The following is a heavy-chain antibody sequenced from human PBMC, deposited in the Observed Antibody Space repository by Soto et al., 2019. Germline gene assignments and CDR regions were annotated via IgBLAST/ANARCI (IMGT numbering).Heavy chain of an antibody. D-gene: IGHD6-13*01. CDR1: GYTFTGYY. J-gene: IGHJ6*02. CDR3: ARGSSSWSNYYYYGMDV. CDR2: INPNSGGT. V-gene: IGHV1-2*04. Sequence: QVQLVQSGAEVKKPGASVKVSCKASGYTFTGYYMHWVRQAPGQGLEWMGWINPNSGGTNYAQKFQGWVTMTRDTSISTAYMELSRLRSDDTAVYYCARGSSSWSNYYYYGMDVWGQGTTVTVSS.